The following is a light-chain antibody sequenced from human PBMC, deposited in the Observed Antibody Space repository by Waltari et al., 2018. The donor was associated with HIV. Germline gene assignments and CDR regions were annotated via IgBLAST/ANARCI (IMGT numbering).Light chain of an antibody. J-gene: IGLJ2*01. CDR3: QSYDSSLRASV. CDR1: RSNIGAGYF. V-gene: IGLV1-40*01. CDR2: SDI. Sequence: QSALTQPPSVSGAPGQRVTISCTGNRSNIGAGYFVHWYQHLPGTAPKLLVHSDIHRPSGVPDRFSGSKSGTSASLVITGLQAEDEADYYCQSYDSSLRASVFGGGTKLTVL.